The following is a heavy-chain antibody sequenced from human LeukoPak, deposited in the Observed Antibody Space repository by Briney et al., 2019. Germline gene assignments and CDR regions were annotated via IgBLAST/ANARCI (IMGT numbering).Heavy chain of an antibody. J-gene: IGHJ4*02. CDR1: GFTVSSNY. Sequence: GGSLRLSCAASGFTVSSNYMSWVRQAPGKGLEWVSVIYSGGSTYYADSVKGRFTISRDNSKNTLYLQMNSLRDEDTAVYYCAKDGSGSYYPAAQADYWGQGTLVTVSS. CDR2: IYSGGST. V-gene: IGHV3-53*01. D-gene: IGHD3-10*01. CDR3: AKDGSGSYYPAAQADY.